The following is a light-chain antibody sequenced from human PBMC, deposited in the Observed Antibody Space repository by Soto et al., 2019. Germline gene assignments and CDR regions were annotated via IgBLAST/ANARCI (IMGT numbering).Light chain of an antibody. J-gene: IGLJ1*01. V-gene: IGLV1-40*01. CDR2: GNS. CDR1: TSNIGAGYD. CDR3: QSNDSSLSGYV. Sequence: QSVLTQPPSVSGAPGQRVTISCTGGTSNIGAGYDVHWYQQLPGTAPKLLIYGNSNRPSGVPDRFSGSKSGPSASLAITGLQAEDEGDYYCQSNDSSLSGYVFGTGTKVTVL.